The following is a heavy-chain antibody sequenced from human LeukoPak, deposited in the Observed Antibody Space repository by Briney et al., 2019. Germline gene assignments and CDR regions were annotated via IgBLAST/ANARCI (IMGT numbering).Heavy chain of an antibody. CDR3: ARVLRYCSGGNCYSGGLGYMDV. CDR2: ISRSGGTK. J-gene: IGHJ6*03. V-gene: IGHV3-11*01. D-gene: IGHD2-15*01. Sequence: RGSLRLSCAASGFTFSDYNMRSIREAPGQGLEWVSSISRSGGTKYYAESVKGRFTISRDNAKNSLFLQMNSLRAEDTAVYYCARVLRYCSGGNCYSGGLGYMDVWGKGTTVTISS. CDR1: GFTFSDYN.